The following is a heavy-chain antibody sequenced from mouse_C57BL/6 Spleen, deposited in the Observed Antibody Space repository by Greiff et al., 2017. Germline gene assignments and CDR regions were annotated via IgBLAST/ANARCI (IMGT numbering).Heavy chain of an antibody. CDR2: IRSKSNNYAT. CDR3: VRHNGSSYNDYFDY. CDR1: GFSFNTYA. J-gene: IGHJ2*01. D-gene: IGHD1-1*01. V-gene: IGHV10-1*01. Sequence: EVKLVESGGGLVQPKGSLKLSCAASGFSFNTYAMNWVRQAPGKGLEWVARIRSKSNNYATYYADSVKDRFTISRDDSESMLYLQMNNLKTEDTAMYYCVRHNGSSYNDYFDYWGQGTTLTVSS.